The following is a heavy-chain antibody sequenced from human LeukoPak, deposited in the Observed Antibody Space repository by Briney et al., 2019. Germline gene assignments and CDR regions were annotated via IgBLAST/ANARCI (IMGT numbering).Heavy chain of an antibody. V-gene: IGHV4-39*01. D-gene: IGHD6-13*01. Sequence: PSEILSLTCTVSGGSISSSSYYWGWIRPPPGKGLEWIGSIYYSGSTYYNPSLKSRVTISVDTSKNQFSLKLSSVTAADTAVYYCARSIAAAGTPSDYWGQGTLVTVSS. CDR1: GGSISSSSYY. CDR3: ARSIAAAGTPSDY. CDR2: IYYSGST. J-gene: IGHJ4*02.